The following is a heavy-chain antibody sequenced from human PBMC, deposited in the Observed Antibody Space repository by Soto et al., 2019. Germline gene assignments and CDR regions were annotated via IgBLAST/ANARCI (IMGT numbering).Heavy chain of an antibody. CDR2: ISYDGSNK. J-gene: IGHJ6*02. D-gene: IGHD7-27*01. V-gene: IGHV3-30*18. CDR1: GFTFSSYG. Sequence: QVQLVESGGGVVQPGRSLRLSCAASGFTFSSYGMHWVRQAPGKGLEWVAVISYDGSNKYYADSVKGRFTISRDNSKNTLYLQMNSLRAEDTAVYYCAKDLLGPGRAYGMDVWGLGTTVTVSS. CDR3: AKDLLGPGRAYGMDV.